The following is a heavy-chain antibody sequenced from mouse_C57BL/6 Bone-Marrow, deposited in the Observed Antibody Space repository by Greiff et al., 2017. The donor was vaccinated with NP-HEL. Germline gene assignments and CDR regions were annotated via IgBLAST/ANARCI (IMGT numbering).Heavy chain of an antibody. CDR3: AREENYYGSSYLYYFDY. Sequence: VQLQQPGAELVKPGASVKLSCKASGYTFTSYWMQWVKQRPGQGLEWIGEIDPSDSYTNYNQKFKGKATLTVDTSSSTAYMQLSSLTSEDSAVYYCAREENYYGSSYLYYFDYWGQGTTLTVSS. CDR2: IDPSDSYT. V-gene: IGHV1-50*01. D-gene: IGHD1-1*01. J-gene: IGHJ2*01. CDR1: GYTFTSYW.